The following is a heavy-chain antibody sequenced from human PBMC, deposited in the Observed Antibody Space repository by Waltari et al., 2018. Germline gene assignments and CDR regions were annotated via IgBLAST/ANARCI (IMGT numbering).Heavy chain of an antibody. Sequence: EVQLVESGGGLVQPGGSLRLSCAASGFTFSSYAMSWVRQAPGKGLEWVSAISGSGGSTYYADSVKGRFTISRDNSKNTLYLQMNSLRAEDTAVYYCAKETAGIAAAGMISYYDYWGQGTLVTVSS. CDR1: GFTFSSYA. CDR2: ISGSGGST. V-gene: IGHV3-23*04. J-gene: IGHJ4*02. D-gene: IGHD6-13*01. CDR3: AKETAGIAAAGMISYYDY.